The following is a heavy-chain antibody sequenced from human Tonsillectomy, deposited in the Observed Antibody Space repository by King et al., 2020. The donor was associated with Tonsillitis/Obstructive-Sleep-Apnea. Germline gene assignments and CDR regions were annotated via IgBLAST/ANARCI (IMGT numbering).Heavy chain of an antibody. Sequence: QLVQSGAEVKKPGASVKVSCKASGYTFTGYYMHWVRQAPGQGLEWMGWINPNSGGTNYAQKFQGRVTMTRDTSISTAYMELSRLRSDDTAVYYCARDGGYYDSSGYYYEGNWFDPWGQGTLVTVSS. V-gene: IGHV1-2*02. J-gene: IGHJ5*02. D-gene: IGHD3-22*01. CDR2: INPNSGGT. CDR1: GYTFTGYY. CDR3: ARDGGYYDSSGYYYEGNWFDP.